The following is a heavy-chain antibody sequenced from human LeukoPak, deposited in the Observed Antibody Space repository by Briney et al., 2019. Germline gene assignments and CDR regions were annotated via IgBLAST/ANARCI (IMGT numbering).Heavy chain of an antibody. D-gene: IGHD3-3*01. CDR1: GFTFSSYW. CDR3: ARDRPITISGVVFLP. CDR2: IKEDGSEK. V-gene: IGHV3-7*01. J-gene: IGHJ5*02. Sequence: GGSLRLSCAASGFTFSSYWMTWVRQAPGKGLEWVANIKEDGSEKNYVDSVKGRFTISRDNAKNSLYLQMNSLRDEDAAVYYCARDRPITISGVVFLPWGQGTLVTVSS.